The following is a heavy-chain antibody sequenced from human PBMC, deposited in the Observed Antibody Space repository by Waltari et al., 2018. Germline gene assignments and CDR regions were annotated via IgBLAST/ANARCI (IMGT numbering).Heavy chain of an antibody. Sequence: QVQLQESGPGLVKPSQTLSLTCTASGGSISSGSYYWSWIRQPAGKGLEWIGRIYTSGSTNYNPSLKSRVTISVDTSKNQFSLKLSSVTAADTAVYYCARGTYSSSCCAFDIWGQGTMVTVSS. D-gene: IGHD6-13*01. J-gene: IGHJ3*02. V-gene: IGHV4-61*02. CDR2: IYTSGST. CDR3: ARGTYSSSCCAFDI. CDR1: GGSISSGSYY.